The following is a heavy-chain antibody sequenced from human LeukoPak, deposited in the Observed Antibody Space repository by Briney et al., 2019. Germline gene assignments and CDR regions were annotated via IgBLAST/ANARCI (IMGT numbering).Heavy chain of an antibody. Sequence: GGSLRLSCAASGFTFSSYAMSWVRQAPGKGLEWVSTISGSGGVTYYPDSVRGRFTISRDNSKNTLHLQMDSLRAEDTAIYYCAKWPEGATPKFHYWGQGTLVTVSS. CDR3: AKWPEGATPKFHY. CDR1: GFTFSSYA. J-gene: IGHJ4*02. CDR2: ISGSGGVT. V-gene: IGHV3-23*01. D-gene: IGHD1-26*01.